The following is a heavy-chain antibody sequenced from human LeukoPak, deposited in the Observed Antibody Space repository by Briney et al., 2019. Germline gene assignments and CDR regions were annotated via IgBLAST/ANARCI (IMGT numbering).Heavy chain of an antibody. D-gene: IGHD2-2*01. Sequence: ASVKVSCKASGYTFTGYYMHWVRQAPGQGLEWMGWINPNSGGTNYAQKFQGRVTMTRDTSISTAYMELSRLRSDDTAVYYCARSTGPVRDNWFDPWGQGTLVTVSS. CDR1: GYTFTGYY. CDR3: ARSTGPVRDNWFDP. J-gene: IGHJ5*02. CDR2: INPNSGGT. V-gene: IGHV1-2*02.